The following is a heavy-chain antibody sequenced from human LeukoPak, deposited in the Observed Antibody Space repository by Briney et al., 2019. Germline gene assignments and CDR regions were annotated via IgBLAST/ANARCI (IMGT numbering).Heavy chain of an antibody. D-gene: IGHD4-17*01. CDR2: LYSGGSA. V-gene: IGHV3-53*01. J-gene: IGHJ4*02. CDR1: GFTISSNY. CDR3: ARSSDGDYYYYFDY. Sequence: GGSLRLSCAASGFTISSNYMSWGRRAPGKGLEWVSVLYSGGSAYYADAVRGRFTISRDNSKNTLYLQMSSLRAEDTAVYYCARSSDGDYYYYFDYWGQGTLVTVSS.